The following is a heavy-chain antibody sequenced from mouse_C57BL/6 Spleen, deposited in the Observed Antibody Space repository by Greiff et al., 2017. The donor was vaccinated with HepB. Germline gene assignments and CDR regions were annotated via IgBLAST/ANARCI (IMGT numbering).Heavy chain of an antibody. CDR3: AIGDSYDGGSYGELDG. CDR1: GYTFTSYW. D-gene: IGHD1-1*01. J-gene: IGHJ2*01. V-gene: IGHV1-74*01. Sequence: QVQLQQPGADLVKPGASVTVSCTASGYTFTSYWMPWVQQRPGQGLEWIGRIHPSDSATNYNQKFKGKDTLTVDKSSSTAYMQLSSLTSEDSAVYYCAIGDSYDGGSYGELDGWGQGTTLTVSS. CDR2: IHPSDSAT.